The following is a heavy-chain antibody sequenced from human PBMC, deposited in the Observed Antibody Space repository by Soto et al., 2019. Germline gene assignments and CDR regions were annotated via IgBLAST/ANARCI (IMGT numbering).Heavy chain of an antibody. D-gene: IGHD4-17*01. Sequence: SETLSLTCAVFGGSISSGGYSWSWIRQPPGKGLEWIGYIYHSGSTYYNPSLKSRVTISVDTSKNQFSLKLSSVTAADTAVYYCARHDYGGFGLWGQGTLVTVSS. CDR2: IYHSGST. V-gene: IGHV4-30-2*03. J-gene: IGHJ4*02. CDR3: ARHDYGGFGL. CDR1: GGSISSGGYS.